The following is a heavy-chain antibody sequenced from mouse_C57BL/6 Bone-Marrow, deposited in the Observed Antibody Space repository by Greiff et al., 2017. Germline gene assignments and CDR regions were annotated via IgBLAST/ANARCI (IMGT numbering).Heavy chain of an antibody. J-gene: IGHJ3*01. CDR1: GFTFSSYA. D-gene: IGHD4-1*01. Sequence: EVHLVESGGGLVKPGGSLKLSCAASGFTFSSYAMSWVRQTPEKRLEWVATISDGGSYTYYPDNVKGRFTISRDNAKNNLYLQMSHLKSEDTAMYYFGRGMGPWFAYWGQGTLVTVSA. V-gene: IGHV5-4*01. CDR3: GRGMGPWFAY. CDR2: ISDGGSYT.